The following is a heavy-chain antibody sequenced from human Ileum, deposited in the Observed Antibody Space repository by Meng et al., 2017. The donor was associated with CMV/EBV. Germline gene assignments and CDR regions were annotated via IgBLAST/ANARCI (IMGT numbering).Heavy chain of an antibody. CDR3: ARGDPDGYCAGGSCYRYWYFDV. D-gene: IGHD2-15*01. J-gene: IGHJ2*01. V-gene: IGHV4-4*07. Sequence: VQRSGAGPGLVKPSGTLYLTLTVSGGSISSYSWSWIRQPAGKGLEWIGRIYSSVGANYSPSLKSRATMSVDMSKNEVSLKLSAVTAADTAVYYCARGDPDGYCAGGSCYRYWYFDVWGRGTLVTVSS. CDR1: GGSISSYS. CDR2: IYSSVGA.